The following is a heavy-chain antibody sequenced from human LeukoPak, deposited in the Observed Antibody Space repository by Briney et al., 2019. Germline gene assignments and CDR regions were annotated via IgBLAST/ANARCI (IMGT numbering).Heavy chain of an antibody. CDR2: IYFSGGT. CDR3: ARATTAYCTGGVCPNFDY. CDR1: GGSITSYY. J-gene: IGHJ4*02. Sequence: SETLSLTCTVSGGSITSYYWSWIRQPPGKGLEWIGYIYFSGGTNYNPSLKSRVTISVDTSKNQFSLKLSSVTAADTALYYCARATTAYCTGGVCPNFDYWGQGTLVTVSS. D-gene: IGHD2-8*02. V-gene: IGHV4-59*01.